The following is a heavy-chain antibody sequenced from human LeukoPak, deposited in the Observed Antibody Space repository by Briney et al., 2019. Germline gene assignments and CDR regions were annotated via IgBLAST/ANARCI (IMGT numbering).Heavy chain of an antibody. CDR1: GGSISNYY. J-gene: IGHJ4*02. D-gene: IGHD2-2*01. CDR2: IYTSGST. V-gene: IGHV4-4*07. Sequence: SETLSLTCTVSGGSISNYYWSWIRQPAGKGLEWIGRIYTSGSTNYNPSLKSRVTMSVDTSKNQFSLKLSSVTAADTAVYYCARDLSLGSCISTSCYGYWGQGTLVTVSS. CDR3: ARDLSLGSCISTSCYGY.